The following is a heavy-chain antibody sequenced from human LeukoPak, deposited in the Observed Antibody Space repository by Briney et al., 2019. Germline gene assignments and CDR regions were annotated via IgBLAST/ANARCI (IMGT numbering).Heavy chain of an antibody. CDR2: IWYDGSNK. V-gene: IGHV3-33*06. J-gene: IGHJ5*02. Sequence: PGGSLRLSCAASGFTFSNAWMSWVRQAPGKGLEWVAVIWYDGSNKYYADSVKGRFTISRDNSKNTLYLQMNSLRAEDTAVYYCAKDSKSRYSGSYFDWFDPWGQGTLVTVSS. CDR3: AKDSKSRYSGSYFDWFDP. D-gene: IGHD1-26*01. CDR1: GFTFSNAW.